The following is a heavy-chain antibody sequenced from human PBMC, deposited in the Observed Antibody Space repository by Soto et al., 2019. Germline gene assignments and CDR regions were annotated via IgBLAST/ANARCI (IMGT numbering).Heavy chain of an antibody. CDR1: GFTFDDYA. Sequence: EVQLVESGGGLVQPGRSLRLSCAASGFTFDDYAMHWVRQAPGKGLEWVSGISWNSGTVGYADSVRGRLTISRDNAKNSLYLQINSMRAEDTALSYCVKDSTLGGWGGMDVWGQGTTVTVAS. J-gene: IGHJ6*02. V-gene: IGHV3-9*01. D-gene: IGHD3-16*01. CDR2: ISWNSGTV. CDR3: VKDSTLGGWGGMDV.